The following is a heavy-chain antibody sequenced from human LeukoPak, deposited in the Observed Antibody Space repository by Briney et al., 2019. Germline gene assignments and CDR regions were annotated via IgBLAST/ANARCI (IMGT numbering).Heavy chain of an antibody. V-gene: IGHV1-46*02. CDR2: IHPDGGST. D-gene: IGHD6-13*01. CDR3: ARTLYIAAVPGGFDY. CDR1: GYNFNDYY. Sequence: ASVKVSCKASGYNFNDYYIYWVRHAPGHKLESMGYIHPDGGSTNYEQKFQGRVTMTTDMSTNTVYMELRSLRSEDTALYYCARTLYIAAVPGGFDYWGQGTLVTVSS. J-gene: IGHJ4*02.